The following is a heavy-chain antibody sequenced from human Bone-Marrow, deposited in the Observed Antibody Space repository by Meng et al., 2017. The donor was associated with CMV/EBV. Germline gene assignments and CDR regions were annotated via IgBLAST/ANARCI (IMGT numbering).Heavy chain of an antibody. CDR3: ARGITPRSSSWEKDYYYYGMDV. J-gene: IGHJ6*02. CDR1: GGSFSGYY. V-gene: IGHV4-34*01. CDR2: INHSGST. Sequence: SETLSLTCAVYGGSFSGYYWSWIRQPPGKGLEWIGEINHSGSTNYNPSLKSRVTISVDTSKNQFSLKLSSVTAADTAVYYCARGITPRSSSWEKDYYYYGMDVWGQGTTVTSP. D-gene: IGHD6-13*01.